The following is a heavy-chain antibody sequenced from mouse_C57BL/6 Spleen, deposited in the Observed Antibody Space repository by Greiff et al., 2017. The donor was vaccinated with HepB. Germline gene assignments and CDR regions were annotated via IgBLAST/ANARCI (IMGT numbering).Heavy chain of an antibody. Sequence: ESGPGLVKPSQSLSLTCSVTGYSITSGYYWNWIRQFPGNKLEWMGYISYDGSNNYNPSLKNRISITRDTSKNQFFLKLNSVTTEDTATYYCARAVKGFDYWGQGTTLTVSS. CDR2: ISYDGSN. J-gene: IGHJ2*01. CDR3: ARAVKGFDY. V-gene: IGHV3-6*01. D-gene: IGHD2-2*01. CDR1: GYSITSGYY.